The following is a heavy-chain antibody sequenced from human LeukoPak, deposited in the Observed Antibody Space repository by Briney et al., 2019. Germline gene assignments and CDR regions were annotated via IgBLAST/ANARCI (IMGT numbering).Heavy chain of an antibody. Sequence: GGSLRLSCAASGFTFSNYWMSWVRQAPGKGLEWVANIKQDGSEKYYVDSVKGRFTISRDNAKNSLYPQMNSLRAEDTAVYYCARDLMGIAYRGAFYYWGQGTLVTVSS. CDR1: GFTFSNYW. CDR3: ARDLMGIAYRGAFYY. D-gene: IGHD6-13*01. J-gene: IGHJ4*02. CDR2: IKQDGSEK. V-gene: IGHV3-7*03.